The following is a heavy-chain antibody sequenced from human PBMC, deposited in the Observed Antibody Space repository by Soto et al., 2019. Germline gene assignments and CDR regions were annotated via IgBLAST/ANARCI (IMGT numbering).Heavy chain of an antibody. J-gene: IGHJ4*02. Sequence: QVQLVESGGGVVQPGRSLRLSCAASGFTFSSYGMHWVRQAPGKGLEWVAVIWYDGSNQYYADSVKGRFTISRDNSKNALYLQMNSLRAEDTAVYYCARDTAVERYYFDYWGQGTLVTVSS. D-gene: IGHD5-18*01. CDR3: ARDTAVERYYFDY. V-gene: IGHV3-33*01. CDR2: IWYDGSNQ. CDR1: GFTFSSYG.